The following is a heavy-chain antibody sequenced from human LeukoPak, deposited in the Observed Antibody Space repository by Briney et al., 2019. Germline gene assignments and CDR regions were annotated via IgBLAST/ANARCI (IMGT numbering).Heavy chain of an antibody. CDR2: INANNGDT. Sequence: ASVKVSCMASGYTFTGYYVYWVRQAPGQGLEWMGWINANNGDTEYARKFQGRVTMTRDTSINSAHMELKNLASDDAAVYYCARGGSSSWSSPHWYLDLWGRGTLVTVSS. CDR1: GYTFTGYY. V-gene: IGHV1-2*02. J-gene: IGHJ2*01. D-gene: IGHD6-13*01. CDR3: ARGGSSSWSSPHWYLDL.